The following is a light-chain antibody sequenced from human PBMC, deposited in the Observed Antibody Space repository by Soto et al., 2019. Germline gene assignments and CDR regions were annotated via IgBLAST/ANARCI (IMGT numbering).Light chain of an antibody. Sequence: EIVMTQSPAILSLSPGETATLSCRASQSVTTKLAWYQQRPGQTPRLLIYNASTRATAVPARFSGGGSVTEFSLTISSLQSDDFGVYYCHQYNTWPPRFTFGXGXXXXI. CDR3: HQYNTWPPRFT. J-gene: IGKJ3*01. V-gene: IGKV3-15*01. CDR1: QSVTTK. CDR2: NAS.